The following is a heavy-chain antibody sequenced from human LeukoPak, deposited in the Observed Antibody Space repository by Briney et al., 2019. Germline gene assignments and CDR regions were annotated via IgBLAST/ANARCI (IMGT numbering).Heavy chain of an antibody. CDR3: ARQDDSSGYYYVYAFDI. Sequence: GESLKISCKGSGYSFTSYWIGWVRQMPGKGLEWMGIIYPGDSDTRYSPSFRGQVTISADKSISTAYLQWSSLKASDTAMYYCARQDDSSGYYYVYAFDIWGQGTMVTVSS. CDR2: IYPGDSDT. D-gene: IGHD3-22*01. CDR1: GYSFTSYW. J-gene: IGHJ3*02. V-gene: IGHV5-51*01.